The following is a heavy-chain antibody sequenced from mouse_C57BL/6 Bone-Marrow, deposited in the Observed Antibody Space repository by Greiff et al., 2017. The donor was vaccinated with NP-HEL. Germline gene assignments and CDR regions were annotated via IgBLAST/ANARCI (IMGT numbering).Heavy chain of an antibody. V-gene: IGHV1-81*01. CDR3: ARVLRSAY. D-gene: IGHD1-1*01. CDR2: IYPRSGNT. J-gene: IGHJ3*01. CDR1: GYTFTSYG. Sequence: QVQLQQSGAELARPGASVKLSCKASGYTFTSYGISWVKQRPGQGLAWIGEIYPRSGNTYYNEKFKGQATLTADKSSSTEYMHLRSLTSEDSAVYFCARVLRSAYWGQGTLVTVSA.